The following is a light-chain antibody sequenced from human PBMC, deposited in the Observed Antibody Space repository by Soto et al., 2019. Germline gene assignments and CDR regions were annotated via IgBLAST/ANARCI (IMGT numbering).Light chain of an antibody. V-gene: IGKV3-15*01. J-gene: IGKJ4*01. Sequence: EIVMSQSPATLSVSTGERATLSCRASQRVSSNLAWYQQKPGQAPRLLIYGVSTRATGIPARFSGSGSGTEFTLTISSLQSEDFAVYYCQQYHEWPLSFGGGTKVDI. CDR2: GVS. CDR3: QQYHEWPLS. CDR1: QRVSSN.